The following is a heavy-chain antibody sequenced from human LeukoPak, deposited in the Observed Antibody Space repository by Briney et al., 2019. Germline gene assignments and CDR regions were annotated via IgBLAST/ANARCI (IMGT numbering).Heavy chain of an antibody. CDR3: ARQSTPHGNFDY. V-gene: IGHV1-69*13. J-gene: IGHJ4*02. Sequence: ASVKVSCKASGGTFSSYAISWVRQAPGQGLEWMGGIIPIFGTANYAQKFQGRVTITADESTSTAYMELSSLRSEDTAVYYCARQSTPHGNFDYWGQGTLVTVSS. CDR2: IIPIFGTA. CDR1: GGTFSSYA. D-gene: IGHD1-26*01.